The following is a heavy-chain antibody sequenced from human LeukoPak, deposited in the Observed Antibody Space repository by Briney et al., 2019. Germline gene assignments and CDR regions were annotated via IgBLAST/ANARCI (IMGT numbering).Heavy chain of an antibody. CDR3: ARGRFGTMRVVPPLDY. CDR1: GYTFTGYY. CDR2: INPNSGGT. Sequence: ASVKVSCKASGYTFTGYYMHWVRQAPGQGLEWMGWINPNSGGTNYAQKFQGRVTMTRDTSISTAYMELSRLRSDDTAVYYCARGRFGTMRVVPPLDYWGQGTLVTVSS. J-gene: IGHJ4*02. V-gene: IGHV1-2*02. D-gene: IGHD3-22*01.